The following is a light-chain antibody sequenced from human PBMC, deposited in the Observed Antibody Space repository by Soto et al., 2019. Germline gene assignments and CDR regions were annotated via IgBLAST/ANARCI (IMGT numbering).Light chain of an antibody. CDR2: KAS. CDR3: QQYNSYLGT. Sequence: DIQMTQSPSTLSASVGDRVTITCRVSQSISSWLAWYQQKPGKAPKLLIYKASSLESGVPSRFSGSGSGTEFTLTISSLQPDDFATYYCQQYNSYLGTFGQGTKVEIK. CDR1: QSISSW. V-gene: IGKV1-5*03. J-gene: IGKJ1*01.